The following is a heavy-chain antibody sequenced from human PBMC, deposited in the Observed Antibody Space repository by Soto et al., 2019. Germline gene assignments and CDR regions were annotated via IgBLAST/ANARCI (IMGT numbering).Heavy chain of an antibody. CDR3: ARGWRFDP. D-gene: IGHD1-1*01. J-gene: IGHJ5*02. CDR1: GGSFTAYQ. V-gene: IGHV4-34*01. Sequence: SETLSLTCGVYGGSFTAYQWNWIRQSPGQGLEWIGEINHSGTTKYNPSLASRINLSVDTSKKQFSLKMFSVTAADTAIYYCARGWRFDPWGQGTRVTVSS. CDR2: INHSGTT.